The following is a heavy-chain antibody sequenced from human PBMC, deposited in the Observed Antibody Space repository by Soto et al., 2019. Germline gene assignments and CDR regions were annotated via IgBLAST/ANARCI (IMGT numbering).Heavy chain of an antibody. CDR1: GFTFSNYA. J-gene: IGHJ4*02. D-gene: IGHD3-3*01. CDR3: AKDGLSGGTIFGVVTLGYYFDY. V-gene: IGHV3-23*01. Sequence: EVQLLESGGGLVQPGGSLRLSCAASGFTFSNYAMSWVRQAPGMGLEWVSAISGSGGSTYYADSVKGRFTISRDNSKNTLYLQMNSLRAEDTAVYYCAKDGLSGGTIFGVVTLGYYFDYWGQGTLVTVSS. CDR2: ISGSGGST.